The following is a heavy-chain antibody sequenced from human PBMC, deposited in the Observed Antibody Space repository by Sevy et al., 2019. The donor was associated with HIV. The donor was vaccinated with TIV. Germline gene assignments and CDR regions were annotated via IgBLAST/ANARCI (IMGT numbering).Heavy chain of an antibody. CDR1: GFTFSSYA. J-gene: IGHJ6*02. CDR3: AKGISYYYYGMDV. CDR2: ISGSGGST. V-gene: IGHV3-23*01. Sequence: GGSLRLSCAASGFTFSSYAMSWVRQAPGKGLEWVSAISGSGGSTNYADSVKGRFTISRDNAKNTLYLQMNSLRAEDTAVYYYAKGISYYYYGMDVWGQGTTVTVSS.